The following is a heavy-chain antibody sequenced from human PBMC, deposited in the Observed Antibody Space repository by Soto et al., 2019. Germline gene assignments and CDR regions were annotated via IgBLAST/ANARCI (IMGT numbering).Heavy chain of an antibody. CDR2: IYATGTT. D-gene: IGHD1-1*01. J-gene: IGHJ5*02. CDR3: VRDGTKTLRDWFDP. CDR1: GGSISSSNW. Sequence: SETLSLTCAVSGGSISSSNWWSWVRQPAGKGLEWIGRIYATGTTDYNPSLKSRVMMSVDTSKKQFSLKLRSVTAADTAVYYCVRDGTKTLRDWFDPWGQGISVTVSS. V-gene: IGHV4-4*02.